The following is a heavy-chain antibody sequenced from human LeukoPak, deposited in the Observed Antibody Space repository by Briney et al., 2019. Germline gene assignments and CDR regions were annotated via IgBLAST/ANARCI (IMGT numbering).Heavy chain of an antibody. CDR2: ISSSRSYI. J-gene: IGHJ4*02. CDR1: GFTFSSYS. D-gene: IGHD6-19*01. Sequence: GGSLRLSCAASGFTFSSYSMNWVRQAPGKGLEWVSSISSSRSYIYYADSVKGRFTISRDNAKNSLYLQMTSLRAEDTAVYYCARFSRSIPVVFWGQGTLVTVSP. V-gene: IGHV3-21*01. CDR3: ARFSRSIPVVF.